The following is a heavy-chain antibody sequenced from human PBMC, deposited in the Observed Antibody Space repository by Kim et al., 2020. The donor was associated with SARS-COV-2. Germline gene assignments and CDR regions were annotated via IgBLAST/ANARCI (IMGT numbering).Heavy chain of an antibody. D-gene: IGHD3-10*01. J-gene: IGHJ3*02. CDR1: GYTFTGYY. Sequence: ASVKVSCKASGYTFTGYYMHWVRQAPGQGLEWMGRINPNSGGTNYAQKFQGRVTMTRDTSISTAYMELSRLRSDDTAVYYCTRVRGTRGLDAFDIWGQGTMVTVSS. CDR3: TRVRGTRGLDAFDI. V-gene: IGHV1-2*06. CDR2: INPNSGGT.